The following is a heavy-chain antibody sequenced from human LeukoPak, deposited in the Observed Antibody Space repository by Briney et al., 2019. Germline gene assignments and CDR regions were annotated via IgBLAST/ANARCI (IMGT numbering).Heavy chain of an antibody. Sequence: GGSLRLSCVASGFTFRNYGMSWVRQAPGKGLEWVSVISADSATTFYADSVKGRFTISRDNAKNTVFLQMSSLRAEDTALYYCARKSASGNYPLDYWGQGTLVTVSS. D-gene: IGHD3-10*01. CDR1: GFTFRNYG. J-gene: IGHJ4*02. CDR2: ISADSATT. V-gene: IGHV3-23*01. CDR3: ARKSASGNYPLDY.